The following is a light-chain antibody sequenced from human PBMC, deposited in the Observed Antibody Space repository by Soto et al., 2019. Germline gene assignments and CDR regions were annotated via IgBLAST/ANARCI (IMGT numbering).Light chain of an antibody. CDR2: GNS. J-gene: IGLJ3*02. CDR3: QSYDSSLSGFGV. CDR1: RSNIGAGYD. Sequence: QAVLTQPPSVSGAPGQRVTISCTGSRSNIGAGYDVHWYQQLPGTAPKLLIYGNSNRPSGVPDRFSGSKSGTSASLAITGLQAEDEADYYCQSYDSSLSGFGVFGGGTKVTVL. V-gene: IGLV1-40*01.